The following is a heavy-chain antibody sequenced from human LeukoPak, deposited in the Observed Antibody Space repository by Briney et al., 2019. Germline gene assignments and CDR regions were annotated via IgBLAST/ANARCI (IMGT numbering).Heavy chain of an antibody. D-gene: IGHD2-2*01. J-gene: IGHJ5*02. CDR2: IYYSGST. Sequence: SETLSLTCTVSGGSISSYYWSWIRQPPGKGLEWIGYIYYSGSTNYNPSLKSRVTISVDTSKNQFSLKLSSVTAADTAVYYCARTVVVPAAPCWFDPWGQGTLVTVSS. CDR3: ARTVVVPAAPCWFDP. V-gene: IGHV4-59*08. CDR1: GGSISSYY.